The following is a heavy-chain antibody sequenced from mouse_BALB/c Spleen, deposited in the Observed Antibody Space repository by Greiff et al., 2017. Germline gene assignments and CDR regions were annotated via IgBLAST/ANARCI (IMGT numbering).Heavy chain of an antibody. CDR3: ARRREGAMDY. CDR2: ISSGGSYT. J-gene: IGHJ4*01. V-gene: IGHV5-6*01. Sequence: EVHLVESGGDLVKPGGSLKLSCAASGFTFSSYGMSWVRQTPDKRLEWVATISSGGSYTYYPDSVKGRFTISRDNAKNTLYLQMSSLKSEDTAMYYCARRREGAMDYWGQGTSVTVSS. CDR1: GFTFSSYG.